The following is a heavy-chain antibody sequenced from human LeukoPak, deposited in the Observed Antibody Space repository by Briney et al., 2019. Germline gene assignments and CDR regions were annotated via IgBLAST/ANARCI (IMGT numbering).Heavy chain of an antibody. J-gene: IGHJ4*02. CDR3: ARWAGYYYDSSGYYVDY. CDR1: GYTFTSYV. D-gene: IGHD3-22*01. V-gene: IGHV1-18*01. CDR2: ISAYNGNT. Sequence: ASVKVSCKASGYTFTSYVISWVRQAPGQGLEWMGWISAYNGNTNYAQKLQGRVTMTTDTSTSTAYMELRSLRSDDTAVYYCARWAGYYYDSSGYYVDYWGQGTLVTVSS.